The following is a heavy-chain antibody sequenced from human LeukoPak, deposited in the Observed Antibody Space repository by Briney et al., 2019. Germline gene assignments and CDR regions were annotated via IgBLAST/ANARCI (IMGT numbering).Heavy chain of an antibody. CDR3: ARALIRTYYNPGTTFDI. Sequence: GASVKVSCKTSGYTFTDYYIQWVRQALGQGLEWMGWINPKTGGTNYAQRFQGTVTMTSDTSISTAYMQLRELKSDDTAVYYCARALIRTYYNPGTTFDIWGQGTMVTVSS. CDR1: GYTFTDYY. J-gene: IGHJ3*02. CDR2: INPKTGGT. D-gene: IGHD1-26*01. V-gene: IGHV1-2*02.